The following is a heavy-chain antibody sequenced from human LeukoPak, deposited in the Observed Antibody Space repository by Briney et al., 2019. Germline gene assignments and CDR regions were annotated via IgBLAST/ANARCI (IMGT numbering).Heavy chain of an antibody. Sequence: ASVTVSFKASGYTFTIYYMHWVRQAPGQGLEWMGIINPSGGSTSYAQKFQGRVTMTRDTSTSTVYMELSSLRSEDTAVYYCARDSSGYGSGSYYTDSLSFDYWGQGTLVTVSS. V-gene: IGHV1-46*01. CDR3: ARDSSGYGSGSYYTDSLSFDY. J-gene: IGHJ4*02. CDR1: GYTFTIYY. CDR2: INPSGGST. D-gene: IGHD3-10*01.